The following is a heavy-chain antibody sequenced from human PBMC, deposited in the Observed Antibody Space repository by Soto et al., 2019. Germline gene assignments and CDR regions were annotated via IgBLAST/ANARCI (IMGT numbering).Heavy chain of an antibody. D-gene: IGHD3-16*02. CDR2: ISYDGSHN. Sequence: GGSLRLSCASSCFPFSSGGLHWVRPAPGKGLAWVAVISYDGSHNSYADSVKGRFTISRDNSKNTLYLQMNSLRAEDRAVYYCAKDRDVWGSYPHQIDYWGQGTLVTVSS. CDR3: AKDRDVWGSYPHQIDY. CDR1: CFPFSSGG. V-gene: IGHV3-30*18. J-gene: IGHJ4*02.